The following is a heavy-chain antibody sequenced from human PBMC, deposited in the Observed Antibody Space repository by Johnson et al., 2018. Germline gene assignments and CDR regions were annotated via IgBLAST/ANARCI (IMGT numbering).Heavy chain of an antibody. Sequence: VQLVQSGGVVIQPGGSPRLSCAASGFTFDDYTMHWVRQAPGKGLEWVSLISWAGGSTYYVDSVKGRFTISRDNSKNYLYLQMNSLRTEDTTLFYCAKDRGSSISGYSHWGQGTLVTVSS. CDR3: AKDRGSSISGYSH. V-gene: IGHV3-43*01. CDR2: ISWAGGST. CDR1: GFTFDDYT. J-gene: IGHJ4*02. D-gene: IGHD3-22*01.